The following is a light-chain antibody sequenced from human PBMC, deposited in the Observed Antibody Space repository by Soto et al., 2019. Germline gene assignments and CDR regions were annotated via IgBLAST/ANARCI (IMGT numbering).Light chain of an antibody. CDR3: QQYGSSPSYT. V-gene: IGKV3-20*01. CDR1: QSVSSSY. CDR2: GAS. J-gene: IGKJ2*01. Sequence: EIVLTQSPGTLSLSPGERATISCRASQSVSSSYLASYQQKPGQAPRLLIYGASSRATGIPDRFSGSGSGTDFTLTLSRLEPEDYAVYYCQQYGSSPSYTFVQGTKLEIK.